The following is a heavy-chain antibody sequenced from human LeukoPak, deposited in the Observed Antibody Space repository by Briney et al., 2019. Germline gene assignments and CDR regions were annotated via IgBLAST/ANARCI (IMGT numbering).Heavy chain of an antibody. V-gene: IGHV4-59*08. CDR1: GGSISSYY. D-gene: IGHD4-23*01. CDR3: ARHDHYGGNSIDY. CDR2: IYCSGST. J-gene: IGHJ4*02. Sequence: PSETLSLTCTVSGGSISSYYWSWIRQPPGKGLEWIGYIYCSGSTNYNPSLKSRVTISVDTSKNQFSLKLSSVTAADTAVYYCARHDHYGGNSIDYWGQGTLVTVSS.